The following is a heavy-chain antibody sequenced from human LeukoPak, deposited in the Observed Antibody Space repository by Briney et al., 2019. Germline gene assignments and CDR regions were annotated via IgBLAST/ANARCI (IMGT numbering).Heavy chain of an antibody. CDR1: GFTFSSNY. J-gene: IGHJ3*02. D-gene: IGHD6-19*01. CDR3: ARMSSGWSRAFDI. V-gene: IGHV3-66*02. CDR2: IYSGGST. Sequence: GGSLRLSCAASGFTFSSNYMSWVRQAPGKGVEGVSVIYSGGSTYYSDSVKGRFTISRDNSKNTLYLQMNSLRAEDTAVYYCARMSSGWSRAFDIWGQGTMVTVSS.